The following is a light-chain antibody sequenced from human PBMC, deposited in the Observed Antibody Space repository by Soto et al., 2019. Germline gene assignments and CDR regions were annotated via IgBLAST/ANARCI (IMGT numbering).Light chain of an antibody. CDR2: AAS. V-gene: IGKV1-39*01. Sequence: DIQMTQSPSSLSASVGDRVSITCRASQSISSYLNWYQQKPGKAPKLLIYAASSLQSGVPSRFSGSGSGTDFTLTISSLQPDDFAIYYCQQSYSTPWTFGQGTKVDIK. CDR1: QSISSY. CDR3: QQSYSTPWT. J-gene: IGKJ1*01.